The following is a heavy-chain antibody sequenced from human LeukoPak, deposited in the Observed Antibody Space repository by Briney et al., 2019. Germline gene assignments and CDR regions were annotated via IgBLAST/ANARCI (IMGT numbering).Heavy chain of an antibody. Sequence: RDTYCVDSVKGRFTITRDNAQNSMYLQMNSLRVEDTAVYYCTSWGDTTAEYFQRWGQGTLVTVSS. J-gene: IGHJ1*01. CDR3: TSWGDTTAEYFQR. D-gene: IGHD2-21*02. V-gene: IGHV3-7*01. CDR2: RDT.